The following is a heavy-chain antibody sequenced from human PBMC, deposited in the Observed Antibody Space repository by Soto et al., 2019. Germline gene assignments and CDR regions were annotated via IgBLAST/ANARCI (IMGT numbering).Heavy chain of an antibody. V-gene: IGHV4-34*01. CDR2: INHSGST. D-gene: IGHD6-19*01. Sequence: QVQLQQWGAGLLKPSETLSLTCAVYGGSFSGYYWSWIRQPPGKGLEWIGEINHSGSTNYNPSLKSRVTISVDTSKNSLYLQMNSLRAEDTAVYYCARVPQWLDLFSGAFDIWGQGTMVTVSS. CDR3: ARVPQWLDLFSGAFDI. J-gene: IGHJ3*02. CDR1: GGSFSGYY.